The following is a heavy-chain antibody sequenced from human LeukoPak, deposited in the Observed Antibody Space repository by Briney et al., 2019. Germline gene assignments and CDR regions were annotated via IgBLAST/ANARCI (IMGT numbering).Heavy chain of an antibody. V-gene: IGHV3-48*01. J-gene: IGHJ6*03. Sequence: GESLRLSCAPSGIAFSNYSMNWVRQAPGKGLEWVSYISSSGRTIYYADSVKGRFTISRDNAKNSLYLQMNSLRAEDTAVYYCTRGSGYSYGYRPPFYYYMDVWGKGTTVTVSS. CDR2: ISSSGRTI. D-gene: IGHD5-18*01. CDR1: GIAFSNYS. CDR3: TRGSGYSYGYRPPFYYYMDV.